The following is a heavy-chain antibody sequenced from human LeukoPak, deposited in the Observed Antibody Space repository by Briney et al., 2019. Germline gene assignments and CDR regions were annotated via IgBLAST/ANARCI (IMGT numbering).Heavy chain of an antibody. Sequence: GRSLRLSCAASGFTFSSYGMHWVRQAPGKGLEWVAVISYDGSNKYYADSVKGRFTISRDNSKNTLYLQMNSLRAEDTAVYYCAKDPSYYYGSGDPFDYWGQGTLSPSPQ. CDR2: ISYDGSNK. J-gene: IGHJ4*02. CDR3: AKDPSYYYGSGDPFDY. CDR1: GFTFSSYG. V-gene: IGHV3-30*18. D-gene: IGHD3-10*01.